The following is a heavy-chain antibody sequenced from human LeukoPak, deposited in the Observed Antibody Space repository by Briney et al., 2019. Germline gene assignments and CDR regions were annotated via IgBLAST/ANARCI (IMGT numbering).Heavy chain of an antibody. D-gene: IGHD6-19*01. CDR1: GYTFTGYY. Sequence: GASVKVSCKASGYTFTGYYMHWVRQAPGQGLEWMGWINPNSGGTNYAQKFQGRVTMTRDTSISTAYMELSRLRSDDTAVYYCARDRLEYGSGWVLGWFDPWGQGTLVTVSS. V-gene: IGHV1-2*02. J-gene: IGHJ5*02. CDR2: INPNSGGT. CDR3: ARDRLEYGSGWVLGWFDP.